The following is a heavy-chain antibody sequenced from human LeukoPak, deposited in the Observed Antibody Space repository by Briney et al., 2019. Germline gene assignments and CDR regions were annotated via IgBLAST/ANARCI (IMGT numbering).Heavy chain of an antibody. CDR2: ISDSRSTI. Sequence: GVSLTLSCAAWRLIFRNYNMKGLRESREEGGEGVAYISDSRSTIYYGDCVEGVLTISRDNAKNSLYLQMNSLRDEDTAVYYCARETTGFDYWGQGTLVTVSS. J-gene: IGHJ4*02. CDR1: RLIFRNYN. CDR3: ARETTGFDY. D-gene: IGHD1-1*01. V-gene: IGHV3-48*02.